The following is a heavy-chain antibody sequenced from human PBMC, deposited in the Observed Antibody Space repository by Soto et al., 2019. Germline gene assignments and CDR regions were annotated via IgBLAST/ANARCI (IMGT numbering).Heavy chain of an antibody. CDR1: GFSFTDYY. J-gene: IGHJ4*02. CDR2: LDPGDGEI. Sequence: EVQLIQSGAEVKRPGASVKLSCKVSGFSFTDYYLHLVQQAPGKGLEWMGLLDPGDGEIAYSVKFQGRVSIIADTSTDTLYLQVAGLTHDDTAIYYCATALSFGESALDYWGQGTRVTVSS. V-gene: IGHV1-69-2*01. D-gene: IGHD3-10*01. CDR3: ATALSFGESALDY.